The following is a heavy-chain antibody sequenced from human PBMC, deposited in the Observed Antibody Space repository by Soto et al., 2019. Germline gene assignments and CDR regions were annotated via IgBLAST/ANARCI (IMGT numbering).Heavy chain of an antibody. D-gene: IGHD6-19*01. CDR1: GGSISSSSYY. V-gene: IGHV4-39*01. CDR2: IYYSGST. CDR3: ARKVYSCGGSRLRYFDL. J-gene: IGHJ2*01. Sequence: QLQLQESGPGLVKPSETLSLTCTVSGGSISSSSYYWGWIRQPPGKGLEWIGSIYYSGSTYYNPSLKSRVTRSVDTSKNQFSLKLSSVTAADTAVYYCARKVYSCGGSRLRYFDLWGRGTLVTVSS.